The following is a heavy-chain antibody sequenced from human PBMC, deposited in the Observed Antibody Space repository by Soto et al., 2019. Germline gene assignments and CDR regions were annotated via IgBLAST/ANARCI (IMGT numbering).Heavy chain of an antibody. V-gene: IGHV3-30-3*01. CDR1: GFTFSSYA. CDR2: ISYDGSNK. Sequence: PGGSLRLSCAASGFTFSSYAMHWVRQSPGKGLEWVAVISYDGSNKYYADSVKGRFTISRDNSKNTLYLQMNSLRAEDTAVYYCARVRSSSWGYYYYGIDVWGQGTTVTVSS. D-gene: IGHD6-13*01. J-gene: IGHJ6*02. CDR3: ARVRSSSWGYYYYGIDV.